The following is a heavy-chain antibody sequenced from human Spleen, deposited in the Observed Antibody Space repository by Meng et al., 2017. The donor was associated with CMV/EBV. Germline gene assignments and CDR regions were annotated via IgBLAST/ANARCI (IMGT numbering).Heavy chain of an antibody. CDR2: INPNSGGT. Sequence: ASVKVSCKASGYTFTGYYMHWVQQAPGQGLEWMGWINPNSGGTNYAQKFQGRVTMTRDTSISTAYMELTRLTSDDTAVYYCARETDEQLVNWFDPWGQGTLVTVSS. V-gene: IGHV1-2*02. J-gene: IGHJ5*02. D-gene: IGHD6-6*01. CDR3: ARETDEQLVNWFDP. CDR1: GYTFTGYY.